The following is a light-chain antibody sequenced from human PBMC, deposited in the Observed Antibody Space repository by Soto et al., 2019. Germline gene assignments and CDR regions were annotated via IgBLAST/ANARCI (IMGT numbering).Light chain of an antibody. Sequence: DIQMTQSPSALSASVGDRVTITFRASESASKWVAWYQQKPGRSPTLLIYRASRLESGVPSRFSGSGSGTEFTLTISSLQPDDFATYYCQQHQSYSTFGQGTKVDIK. J-gene: IGKJ1*01. CDR3: QQHQSYST. V-gene: IGKV1-5*03. CDR1: ESASKW. CDR2: RAS.